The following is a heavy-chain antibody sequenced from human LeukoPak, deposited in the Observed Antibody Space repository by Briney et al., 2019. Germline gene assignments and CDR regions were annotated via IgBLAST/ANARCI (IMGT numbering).Heavy chain of an antibody. J-gene: IGHJ3*02. CDR1: GDSITSGGYF. Sequence: PSETLSLTCTVSGDSITSGGYFWSWIRQPPGKGLDWIGYIFHTGSTYYNPSLKSRLTISVDRSKNQFSLKLNSVTAADTAVYYCARGGHNSALGAFDIWGQGTMVTLSP. D-gene: IGHD5-18*01. V-gene: IGHV4-30-2*01. CDR3: ARGGHNSALGAFDI. CDR2: IFHTGST.